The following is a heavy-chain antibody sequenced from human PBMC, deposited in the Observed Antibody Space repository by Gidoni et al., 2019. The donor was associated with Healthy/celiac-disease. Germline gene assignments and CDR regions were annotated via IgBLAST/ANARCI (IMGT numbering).Heavy chain of an antibody. D-gene: IGHD2-21*01. V-gene: IGHV4-34*01. CDR1: GRSFSGYY. J-gene: IGHJ6*03. Sequence: QVQLQQWVAGLLKPPETLSLTCPGYGRSFSGYYRSWIRPPPGKGLEWIGEINHSGSTNYNPSLKSRVTISVDTSKNQFSLKLSSVTAADTAVYYCARGQRAARAYTYYYYYMDVWGKGTTVTVSS. CDR2: INHSGST. CDR3: ARGQRAARAYTYYYYYMDV.